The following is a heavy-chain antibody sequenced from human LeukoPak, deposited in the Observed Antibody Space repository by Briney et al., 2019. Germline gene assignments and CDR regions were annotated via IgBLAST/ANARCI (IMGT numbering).Heavy chain of an antibody. CDR1: GFTFRTHL. V-gene: IGHV3-30-3*01. J-gene: IGHJ4*02. CDR3: AKDREYQLLYWGAADY. CDR2: TSHDGGNQ. D-gene: IGHD2-2*02. Sequence: GGSLRLSCAASGFTFRTHLMHWVRQAPGKGLEWVAVTSHDGGNQDYTDSVKGRFTISRDNSKNTLYLQMNSLRAEDTAVYYCAKDREYQLLYWGAADYWGQGTLVTVSS.